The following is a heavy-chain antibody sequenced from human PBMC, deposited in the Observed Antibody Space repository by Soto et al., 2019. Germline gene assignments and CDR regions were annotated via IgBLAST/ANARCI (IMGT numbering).Heavy chain of an antibody. CDR3: AREPPNYCSGGSCYPRAFDI. V-gene: IGHV3-11*01. D-gene: IGHD2-15*01. Sequence: PGGSLRLSCAASGFTFSDYYMSWIRQAPGKGLEWVSYISSSGSTIYYADSVKGRFTISRDNAKNSLYLQMNSLRAEDTAVYYCAREPPNYCSGGSCYPRAFDIWGQGTMVTV. J-gene: IGHJ3*02. CDR1: GFTFSDYY. CDR2: ISSSGSTI.